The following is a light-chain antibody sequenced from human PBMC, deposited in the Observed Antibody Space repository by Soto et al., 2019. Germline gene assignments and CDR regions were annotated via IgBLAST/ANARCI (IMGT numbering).Light chain of an antibody. CDR3: QQYGRSPPT. CDR1: QSVSSSY. Sequence: EIVLTQSPGTLSLSPGERATLSCRASQSVSSSYLAWYQQKPGQAPRLLIYGASSRATGIPDRFSGSGSGTDFTLTISRLEPEDLAVYYCQQYGRSPPTFGQGTKVEIK. CDR2: GAS. V-gene: IGKV3-20*01. J-gene: IGKJ1*01.